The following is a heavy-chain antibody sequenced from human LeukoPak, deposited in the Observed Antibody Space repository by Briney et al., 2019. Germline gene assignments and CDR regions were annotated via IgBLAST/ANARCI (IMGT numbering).Heavy chain of an antibody. CDR1: GGSISSNY. V-gene: IGHV4-59*08. D-gene: IGHD5-24*01. J-gene: IGHJ3*02. CDR2: IYNSGST. CDR3: ARHGHQMTTIVLDAFDI. Sequence: SETLSLTCTVSGGSISSNYWSWIRQPPEKGLEWIGYIYNSGSTDYNPSLKSRVTISVDTSKNQFSLKLTSVTAADTAVYYCARHGHQMTTIVLDAFDIWGQGTMVTVSS.